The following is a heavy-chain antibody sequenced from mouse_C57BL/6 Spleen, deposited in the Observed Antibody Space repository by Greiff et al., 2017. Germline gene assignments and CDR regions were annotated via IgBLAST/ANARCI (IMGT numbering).Heavy chain of an antibody. V-gene: IGHV1-80*01. CDR2: IYPGDGDT. Sequence: QVQLQQSGAELVKPGASVKISCKASGYAFSSYWMNWVKQRPGKGLAWIGQIYPGDGDTNYNGKFKGKATLTADKSSSTAYMQLSSLTSEDSAVYFCARKGYYGSDYFDYWGQGTTLTVSS. D-gene: IGHD1-1*01. J-gene: IGHJ2*01. CDR1: GYAFSSYW. CDR3: ARKGYYGSDYFDY.